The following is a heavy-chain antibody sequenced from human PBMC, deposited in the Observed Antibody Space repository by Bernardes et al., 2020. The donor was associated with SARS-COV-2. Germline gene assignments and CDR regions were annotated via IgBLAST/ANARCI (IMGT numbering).Heavy chain of an antibody. CDR3: ATAPVVVVVAATRYSYYYGMDV. CDR2: FDPEDGET. D-gene: IGHD2-15*01. V-gene: IGHV1-24*01. Sequence: ASVKVSCKVSGYTLTELSMHWVRQAPGKGLEWMGGFDPEDGETIYAQKFQGRVTMTEDTSTDTAYMELSSLRSEDTAVYYCATAPVVVVVAATRYSYYYGMDVWGQETTVTVSS. J-gene: IGHJ6*02. CDR1: GYTLTELS.